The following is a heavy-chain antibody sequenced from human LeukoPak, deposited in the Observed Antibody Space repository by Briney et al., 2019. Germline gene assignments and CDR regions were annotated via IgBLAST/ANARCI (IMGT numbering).Heavy chain of an antibody. J-gene: IGHJ4*02. V-gene: IGHV3-30*02. CDR1: GFALSSYG. CDR2: SRRDGTYV. CDR3: ASGGPTRGTLAS. Sequence: PGGSLRLSCAASGFALSSYGMYWVRQTPDKGLEWVAYSRRDGTYVNYADSVKGRFIISRDNSKNTLGLQMNSLSVEDTALYYCASGGPTRGTLASWGQGTLVPVSS. D-gene: IGHD1-26*01.